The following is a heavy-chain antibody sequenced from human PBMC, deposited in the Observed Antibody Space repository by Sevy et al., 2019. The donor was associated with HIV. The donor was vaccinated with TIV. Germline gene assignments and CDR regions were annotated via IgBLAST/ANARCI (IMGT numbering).Heavy chain of an antibody. CDR2: IYPRDTDT. D-gene: IGHD4-4*01. CDR1: GYKFTTYW. CDR3: ARHVDMTTLVGGLYYFDS. V-gene: IGHV5-51*01. Sequence: GESLKISCKASGYKFTTYWIGWARQMPGKGLEWMGMIYPRDTDTRYSPPFQGQVTISADTSINTAYLQWSSLKASDTAMYFCARHVDMTTLVGGLYYFDSWGQGTLVTVSS. J-gene: IGHJ4*02.